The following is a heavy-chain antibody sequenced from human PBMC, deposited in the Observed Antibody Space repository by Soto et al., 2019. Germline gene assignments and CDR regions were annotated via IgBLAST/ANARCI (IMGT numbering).Heavy chain of an antibody. CDR1: GDAVRGGNFY. V-gene: IGHV4-61*01. CDR2: ISHSGST. D-gene: IGHD3-3*01. CDR3: VQTYDFWSGYYPTQSFSDVDV. Sequence: QVQLQESGPGLVKPSETLSLTCTVSGDAVRGGNFYWSWIRQPPGKGLEWIGYISHSGSTDYNPSPKSRVTMTGDTSKKQFALKLSSVTAADTAVYYCVQTYDFWSGYYPTQSFSDVDVWGRGTTVTVSS. J-gene: IGHJ6*01.